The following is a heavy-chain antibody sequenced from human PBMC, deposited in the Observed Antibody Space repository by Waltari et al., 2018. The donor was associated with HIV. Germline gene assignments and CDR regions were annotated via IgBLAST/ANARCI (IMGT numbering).Heavy chain of an antibody. Sequence: EVQLVQSRAVVKKPGESLRISCESSGNNFTTHWIAWVRQMPGKGLEWMGIIQPDDSDVKYSPSFQGPVTISADKSIRTAYLQWRSLKASDTAIYYCARSTVYWYFDLWGRGTLVTVSS. CDR3: ARSTVYWYFDL. J-gene: IGHJ2*01. CDR1: GNNFTTHW. V-gene: IGHV5-51*03. CDR2: IQPDDSDV. D-gene: IGHD4-4*01.